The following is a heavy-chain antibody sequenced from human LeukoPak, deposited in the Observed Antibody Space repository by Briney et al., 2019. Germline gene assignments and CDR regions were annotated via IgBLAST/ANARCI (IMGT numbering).Heavy chain of an antibody. Sequence: GGSLRLSCAASGFTFSIYGMNWVRQAPGKGLEWVSSISSSSSYIYYSDSLKGRFTISRDNTKISLYLQMNSMRAEDTAVYYCARGDYGDLYFDYWGQGPLVTVSS. V-gene: IGHV3-21*01. CDR1: GFTFSIYG. CDR3: ARGDYGDLYFDY. D-gene: IGHD4-17*01. J-gene: IGHJ4*02. CDR2: ISSSSSYI.